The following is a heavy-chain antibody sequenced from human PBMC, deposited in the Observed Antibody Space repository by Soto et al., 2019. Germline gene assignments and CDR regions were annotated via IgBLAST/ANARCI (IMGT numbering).Heavy chain of an antibody. CDR2: AYWDDDN. Sequence: SGPTLVNPTQTLTLTCTFSGFSLTTRPVGVGWIRQSPGKALEWLAFAYWDDDNRYSPSLRSRLTVTKDTSKNQVVLTMTNVDPVDTATYSCAHTYCSSTSCYKAFDYWGQGILVTVSS. CDR3: AHTYCSSTSCYKAFDY. CDR1: GFSLTTRPVG. J-gene: IGHJ4*02. D-gene: IGHD2-2*02. V-gene: IGHV2-5*02.